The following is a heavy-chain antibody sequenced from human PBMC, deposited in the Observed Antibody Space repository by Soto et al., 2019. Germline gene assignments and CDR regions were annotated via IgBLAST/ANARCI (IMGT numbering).Heavy chain of an antibody. CDR1: GDSVSSDRYF. Sequence: LSLTCSVSGDSVSSDRYFWTWIRQPPGKGLEWIAYISYTGDTNYNPSLKSRVTISVDTSRNQFSLTLTSVTAADTDVYFCARIVVGATVDLWGQGSLVTVSS. V-gene: IGHV4-61*01. CDR2: ISYTGDT. D-gene: IGHD1-26*01. CDR3: ARIVVGATVDL. J-gene: IGHJ5*02.